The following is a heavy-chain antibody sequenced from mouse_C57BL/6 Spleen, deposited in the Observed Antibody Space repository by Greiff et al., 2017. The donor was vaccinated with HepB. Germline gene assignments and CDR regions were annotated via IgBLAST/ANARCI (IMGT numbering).Heavy chain of an antibody. Sequence: EVQRVESGPGMVKPSQSLSLTCTVTGYSITSGYDWHWIRHFPGNKLEWMGYISYSGSTNYNPSLKSRISITHDTSKNHFFLKLNSVTTEDTATYYCARVGDWDFDVWGTGTTVTVSS. V-gene: IGHV3-1*01. CDR2: ISYSGST. CDR3: ARVGDWDFDV. CDR1: GYSITSGYD. J-gene: IGHJ1*03.